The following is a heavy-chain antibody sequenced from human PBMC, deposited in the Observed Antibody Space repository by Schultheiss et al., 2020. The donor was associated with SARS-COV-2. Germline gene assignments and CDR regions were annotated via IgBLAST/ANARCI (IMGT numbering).Heavy chain of an antibody. J-gene: IGHJ4*02. CDR2: ISSSSSYI. CDR3: AVKWETGY. V-gene: IGHV3-21*01. Sequence: GGSLRLSCAASGFTFSSYAMHWVRQAPGKGLEWVSSISSSSSYIYYADSVKGRFTISRDNAKNSLYLQMNSLRAEDTAVYYCAVKWETGYWGQGTLVTVSS. CDR1: GFTFSSYA. D-gene: IGHD1-26*01.